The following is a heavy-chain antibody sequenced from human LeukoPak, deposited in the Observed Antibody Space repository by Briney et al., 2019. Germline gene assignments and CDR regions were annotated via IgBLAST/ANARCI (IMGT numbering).Heavy chain of an antibody. CDR3: ARHGDYYDSSAYYRFDY. CDR1: GGSISSSSYY. CDR2: ICYSGST. J-gene: IGHJ4*02. V-gene: IGHV4-39*01. D-gene: IGHD3-22*01. Sequence: SETLSLTCTVSGGSISSSSYYWGWIRQPPGKGLEWIGSICYSGSTYYNPSLKSRVTISVDTSKNQFSLKLSSVTAADTAVYYCARHGDYYDSSAYYRFDYWGQGTLVTVSS.